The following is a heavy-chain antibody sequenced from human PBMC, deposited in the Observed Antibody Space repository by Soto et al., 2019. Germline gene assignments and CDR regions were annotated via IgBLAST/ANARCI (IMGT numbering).Heavy chain of an antibody. CDR2: VTDSGGTT. J-gene: IGHJ4*02. D-gene: IGHD3-22*01. Sequence: HPGGSLRLSCAASGFPFSDYAMSWVRQAPGGGLEWVSTVTDSGGTTFAADSIKGRFITSRDNSRSTMYLQLNSLRVGDTAVYYCAREYSFHSSGYYYWGQGTLVTVSS. CDR3: AREYSFHSSGYYY. V-gene: IGHV3-23*01. CDR1: GFPFSDYA.